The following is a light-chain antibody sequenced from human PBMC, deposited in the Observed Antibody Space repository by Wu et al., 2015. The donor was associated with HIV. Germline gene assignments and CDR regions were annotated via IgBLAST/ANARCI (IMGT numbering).Light chain of an antibody. J-gene: IGKJ1*01. CDR3: QQYGSSRGT. Sequence: TLXCRASQXVSSSYLAWYQQKPGQAPRLLIYGASSRATGIPDRFSGSGSGTDYTLTISRLEPEDFAVYYCQQYGSSRGTFGQGTKVEIK. CDR2: GAS. V-gene: IGKV3-20*01. CDR1: QXVSSSY.